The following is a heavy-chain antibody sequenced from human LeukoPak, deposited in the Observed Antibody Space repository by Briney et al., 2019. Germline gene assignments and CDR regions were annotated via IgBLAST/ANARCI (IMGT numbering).Heavy chain of an antibody. CDR2: IYYSGST. CDR1: GGSISSGDYY. CDR3: ARGGSLRFGELLGDI. Sequence: SQTLSLTCTVSGGSISSGDYYWSWIRQPPGKGLEWIGYIYYSGSTYYNPSLKSRVTISVDTSKNQFSLKLSSVTAADTAVYCCARGGSLRFGELLGDIWGQGTMVTVSS. V-gene: IGHV4-30-4*01. D-gene: IGHD3-10*01. J-gene: IGHJ3*02.